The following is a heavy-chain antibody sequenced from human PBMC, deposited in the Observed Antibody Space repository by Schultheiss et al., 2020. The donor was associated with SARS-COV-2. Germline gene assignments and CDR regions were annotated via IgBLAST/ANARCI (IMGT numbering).Heavy chain of an antibody. CDR1: GGSISSYY. V-gene: IGHV4-4*08. Sequence: SETLSLTCTVSGGSISSYYWSWIRQPPGKGLEWIGYIYTSGSTNYNPSLKSRVTISVDTSKNQFSLKLSSVTAADTAVYYCARRMVYTSYFDYWGQGTLVTVSS. CDR2: IYTSGST. CDR3: ARRMVYTSYFDY. J-gene: IGHJ4*02. D-gene: IGHD2-8*01.